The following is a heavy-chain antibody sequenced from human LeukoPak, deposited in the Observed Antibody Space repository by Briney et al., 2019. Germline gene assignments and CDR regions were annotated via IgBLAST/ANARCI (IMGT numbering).Heavy chain of an antibody. CDR2: LYHSGST. D-gene: IGHD4-23*01. J-gene: IGHJ5*02. Sequence: SETMSLTCAVSGGSTSSSNWWSWVRQPPGKGLLCIGELYHSGSTNYNPSLKSRVTISVDKSKNQFSLKRSSVTAADTAVYYCARLAPLVATVVPYNWFDPWGQGSMVTVSS. CDR3: ARLAPLVATVVPYNWFDP. CDR1: GGSTSSSNW. V-gene: IGHV4-4*02.